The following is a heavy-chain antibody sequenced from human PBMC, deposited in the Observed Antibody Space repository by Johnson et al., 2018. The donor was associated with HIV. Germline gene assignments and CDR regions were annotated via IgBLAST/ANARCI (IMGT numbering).Heavy chain of an antibody. D-gene: IGHD6-6*01. CDR3: ARDRGIAARPFRYAFDI. Sequence: QMQLVESGGGVVQPGRSLRLSCAASGFTFSSYAMHWVRQAPGKGLEWVAVISYDGSNKYYADSVKGRFTISRDNSKNTLYLQRNSLRAEDTAVYYCARDRGIAARPFRYAFDIWGQGTMVTVSS. J-gene: IGHJ3*02. V-gene: IGHV3-30*04. CDR1: GFTFSSYA. CDR2: ISYDGSNK.